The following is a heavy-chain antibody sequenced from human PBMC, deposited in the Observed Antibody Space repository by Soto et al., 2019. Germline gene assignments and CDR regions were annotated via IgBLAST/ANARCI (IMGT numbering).Heavy chain of an antibody. CDR1: GGSITSCH. D-gene: IGHD4-17*01. CDR2: TSYTGTT. CDR3: ARQLAPWTTYFQH. V-gene: IGHV4-59*08. Sequence: PSETLSLTCIVSGGSITSCHWSWIRQFPAQGLEWIAYTSYTGTTNYHTYFQSRVTISIDTSKNQFTLKLSSVTAADTAVYYCARQLAPWTTYFQHWGQGTLVTVSS. J-gene: IGHJ1*01.